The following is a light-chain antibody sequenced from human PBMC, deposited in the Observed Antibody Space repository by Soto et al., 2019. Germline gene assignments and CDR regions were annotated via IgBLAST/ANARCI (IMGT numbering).Light chain of an antibody. Sequence: IQLTQSPSSLSASVGDRFTITCRSSQGIASYLAWYQQKPGKAPKLLIYAASTLQSGVPARFSGSGSGTDFTLTISSLQPEDFATYYCQHLHTYPYTFGQGTKVDIK. CDR1: QGIASY. CDR2: AAS. CDR3: QHLHTYPYT. J-gene: IGKJ2*01. V-gene: IGKV1-9*01.